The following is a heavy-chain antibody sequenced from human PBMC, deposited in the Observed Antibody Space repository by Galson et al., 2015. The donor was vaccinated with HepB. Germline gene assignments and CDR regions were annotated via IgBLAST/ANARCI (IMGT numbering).Heavy chain of an antibody. V-gene: IGHV5-10-1*01. CDR1: GYSFTSYW. D-gene: IGHD2-8*01. J-gene: IGHJ4*02. CDR2: IDPSDSYT. CDR3: ARHVEFCTNGVCYTLFDY. Sequence: SGAEVKKPGESLRISCKGSGYSFTSYWISWVRQMPGKGLEWMGRIDPSDSYTNYSPSFQGHVTISADKSISTAYLQWSSLKASDTAMYYCARHVEFCTNGVCYTLFDYWGQGTLVTVSS.